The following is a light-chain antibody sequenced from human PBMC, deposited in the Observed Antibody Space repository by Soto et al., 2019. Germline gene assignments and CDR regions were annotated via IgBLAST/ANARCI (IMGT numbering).Light chain of an antibody. CDR2: DVS. V-gene: IGLV2-11*01. J-gene: IGLJ1*01. Sequence: QSVLTQPRSVSGPPGWAVTISCTGTSSDVGTYDFVSWYQQHPGKAPRLMIFDVSERPSGVPDRFSGSKSGNTASLTISGLQAEDEADYYCCLYAVTFDVFGTGTKVTVL. CDR3: CLYAVTFDV. CDR1: SSDVGTYDF.